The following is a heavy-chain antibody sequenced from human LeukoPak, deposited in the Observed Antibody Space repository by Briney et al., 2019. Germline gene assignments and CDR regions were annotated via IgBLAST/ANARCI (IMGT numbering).Heavy chain of an antibody. J-gene: IGHJ5*02. CDR2: IYYSGST. CDR3: ARRFVGAVAAWFDH. V-gene: IGHV4-39*02. Sequence: GSXXXXNYYWGXGRQPPGKGLEWIVSIYYSGSTYYNPSLKSRVTISVDTSKNHFSLKLSSVTAADTAVYYCARRFVGAVAAWFDHWGQGTLVTVSS. D-gene: IGHD6-19*01. CDR1: GSXXXXNYY.